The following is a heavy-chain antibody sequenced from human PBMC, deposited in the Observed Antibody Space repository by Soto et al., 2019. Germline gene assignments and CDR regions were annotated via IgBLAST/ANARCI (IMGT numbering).Heavy chain of an antibody. CDR3: ASYHYDFWNYYYYGMDV. J-gene: IGHJ6*02. Sequence: QVQLVQSGAEVKKPGASVKVSCKASGCTFTSYAMHWVRQAPGQRLEWMGWINAGNGNTKYSQKFQGRVTITRDTSASTAYMELSSLRSEDTAVYYCASYHYDFWNYYYYGMDVWGQGTTVTVSS. CDR2: INAGNGNT. CDR1: GCTFTSYA. D-gene: IGHD3-3*01. V-gene: IGHV1-3*01.